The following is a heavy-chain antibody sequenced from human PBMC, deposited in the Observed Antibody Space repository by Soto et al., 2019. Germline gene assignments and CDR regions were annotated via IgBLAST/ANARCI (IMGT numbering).Heavy chain of an antibody. CDR1: GFTFSSYA. D-gene: IGHD1-1*01. J-gene: IGHJ2*01. CDR3: ARPLWRDAYNWGYFDL. V-gene: IGHV3-30-3*01. CDR2: ISYDGSNK. Sequence: QVQLVESGGGVVQPGRSLRLSCAASGFTFSSYAMHWVRQAPGKGLEWVAVISYDGSNKYYADSVKGRFTISRDNSKNTLYLQMNSLRTEATAVYSCARPLWRDAYNWGYFDLCGRGTLVTFSS.